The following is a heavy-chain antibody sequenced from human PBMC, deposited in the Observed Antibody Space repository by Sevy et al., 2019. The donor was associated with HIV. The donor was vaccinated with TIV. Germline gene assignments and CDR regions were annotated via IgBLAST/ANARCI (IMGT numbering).Heavy chain of an antibody. CDR1: GGTFSSYA. J-gene: IGHJ6*02. D-gene: IGHD3-22*01. Sequence: ASVKVSCKASGGTFSSYAISWVRQAPGQGLEWMGGIIPIFGTANYAQKFQGRVTITADESTSTAYMELSSLRSEDTAVYYCAATYYYDSSGYYHYYDYGMDVWGQGTTVTVSS. CDR3: AATYYYDSSGYYHYYDYGMDV. V-gene: IGHV1-69*13. CDR2: IIPIFGTA.